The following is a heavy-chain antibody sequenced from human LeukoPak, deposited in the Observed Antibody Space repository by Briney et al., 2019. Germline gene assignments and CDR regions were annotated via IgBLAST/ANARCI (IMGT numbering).Heavy chain of an antibody. Sequence: PGGSLRLSRAAPEFTFRSYSMYWVRQAPGKGLEWVSCISSSGSNIYYADSVKGRFTISRDNAKNSLYLQMNSLRAEDTAVYYCARVSGWYGMDVWGAGATVTVSS. CDR3: ARVSGWYGMDV. D-gene: IGHD6-19*01. V-gene: IGHV3-48*04. J-gene: IGHJ6*04. CDR1: EFTFRSYS. CDR2: ISSSGSNI.